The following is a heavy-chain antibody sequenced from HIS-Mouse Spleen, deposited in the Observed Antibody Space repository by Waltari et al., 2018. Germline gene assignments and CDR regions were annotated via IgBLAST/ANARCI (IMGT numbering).Heavy chain of an antibody. V-gene: IGHV4-39*07. CDR1: GGSISSSSYY. D-gene: IGHD6-13*01. Sequence: QLQLQESGPGLVKPSETLSLTCTVSGGSISSSSYYWGWIRQPPGKGLGWIGSINYRWSTYYNPSLKSRVTISVDTSKNQFSLKLSSVTAADTAVYYCAREIPYSSSWYDWYFDLWGRGTLVTVSS. CDR2: INYRWST. CDR3: AREIPYSSSWYDWYFDL. J-gene: IGHJ2*01.